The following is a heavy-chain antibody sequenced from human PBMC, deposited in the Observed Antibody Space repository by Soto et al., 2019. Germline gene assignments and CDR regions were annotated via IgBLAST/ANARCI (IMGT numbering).Heavy chain of an antibody. J-gene: IGHJ6*02. CDR3: ARGVAAAGTRMEDYYYYGMDV. D-gene: IGHD6-13*01. CDR2: INPNSGGT. Sequence: GASVKVSCKASGYTFTGYYMHWVRQAPGQGLEWMGWINPNSGGTNYAQKFQGWVTMTRDTSISTAYMELRSLRSDDTAVYYCARGVAAAGTRMEDYYYYGMDVWGQGTTVTVSS. V-gene: IGHV1-2*04. CDR1: GYTFTGYY.